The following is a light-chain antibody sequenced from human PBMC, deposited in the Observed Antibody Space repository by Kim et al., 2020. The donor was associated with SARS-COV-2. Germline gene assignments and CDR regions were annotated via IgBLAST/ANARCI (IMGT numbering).Light chain of an antibody. V-gene: IGKV1D-13*01. CDR1: QDISSS. CDR2: DAS. Sequence: AIQLTQSPSSLSASVGDRVSITCRASQDISSSLAWYQQKPGKAPKLLISDASNLGSGVPSRFSGSGSGTDFTLTISSLQPEDFATYFCQHFDHYPLTFGGGTKLEIK. J-gene: IGKJ4*01. CDR3: QHFDHYPLT.